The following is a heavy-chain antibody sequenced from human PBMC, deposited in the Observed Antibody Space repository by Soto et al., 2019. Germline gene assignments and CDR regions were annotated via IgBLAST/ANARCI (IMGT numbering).Heavy chain of an antibody. V-gene: IGHV3-73*01. J-gene: IGHJ4*02. CDR3: TVVGATTDGFHY. CDR2: IRSKPQNYAA. CDR1: VFSFGVSA. D-gene: IGHD1-26*01. Sequence: GSLRLSCAASVFSFGVSAIHWVRQASGKGLEWVGRIRSKPQNYAAAYAASVEGRFTISRDDSKNTSYLQMNNLKPDDTAVYFCTVVGATTDGFHYWGQGTLVTVSS.